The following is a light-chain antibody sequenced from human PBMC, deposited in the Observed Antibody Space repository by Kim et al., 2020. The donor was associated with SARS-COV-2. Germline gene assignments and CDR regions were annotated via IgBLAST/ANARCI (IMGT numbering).Light chain of an antibody. CDR2: DAI. J-gene: IGKJ1*01. V-gene: IGKV3-11*01. Sequence: SPGERATLSCRASQSVRSYLAWYQQRPGQAPRLLIYDAINRATGIPARFSGSGSGTDFTLTISSLEPEDFAVYYCQQRSNWPPVTFGQGTKVDIK. CDR3: QQRSNWPPVT. CDR1: QSVRSY.